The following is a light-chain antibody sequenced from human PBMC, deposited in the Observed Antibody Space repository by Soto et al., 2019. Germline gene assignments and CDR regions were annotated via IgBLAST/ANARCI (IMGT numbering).Light chain of an antibody. Sequence: DIQMTQSPSSLSASVGDRVTITCRASQGISNYLAWYQQKPGQVPKLLISAASTLQTGIPARFSGSGSGTEFTLTISSLQSEDVATYYCQKYNNGPWTFGRGTKVEIK. CDR1: QGISNY. CDR3: QKYNNGPWT. CDR2: AAS. J-gene: IGKJ4*01. V-gene: IGKV1-27*01.